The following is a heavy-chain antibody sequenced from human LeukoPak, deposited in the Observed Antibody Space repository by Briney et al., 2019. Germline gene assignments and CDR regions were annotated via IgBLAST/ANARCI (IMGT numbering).Heavy chain of an antibody. J-gene: IGHJ4*02. V-gene: IGHV3-48*02. CDR3: ATLRVVVTATGLDY. CDR2: ISSSSTI. CDR1: GFTFSTYS. D-gene: IGHD2-21*02. Sequence: GGSLRLSCAASGFTFSTYSMNWVRQAPGKGLEWVSYISSSSTIYYADSVKGRFTISRDNAKNPLYLQMNSLRDEDTAVYYCATLRVVVTATGLDYWGQGILVTVSS.